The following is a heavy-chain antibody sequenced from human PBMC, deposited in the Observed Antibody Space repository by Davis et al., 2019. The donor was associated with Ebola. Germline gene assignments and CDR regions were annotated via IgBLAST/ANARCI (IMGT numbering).Heavy chain of an antibody. CDR2: IRSKAYGGTT. D-gene: IGHD1-26*01. J-gene: IGHJ4*02. CDR3: TRGRWELLI. Sequence: GESLKISCTASGFTFGDYAMSWVRQAPGKGLEWVGFIRSKAYGGTTEYAASVKGRFTISRDDSKNTAYLQMNSLKTEDTAVYYCTRGRWELLIWGQGTLVTVSS. V-gene: IGHV3-49*04. CDR1: GFTFGDYA.